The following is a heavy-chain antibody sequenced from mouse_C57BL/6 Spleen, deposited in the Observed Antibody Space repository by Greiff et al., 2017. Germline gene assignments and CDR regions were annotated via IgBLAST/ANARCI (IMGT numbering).Heavy chain of an antibody. J-gene: IGHJ3*01. V-gene: IGHV5-4*01. Sequence: EVQGVESGGGLVKPGGSLKLSCAASGFTFSSYAMSWVRQTPEKRLEWVATISDGGSYTYYPDNVKGRFTISRDNAKNNLYLQMSHLKSEDTAMYYCAREGAPPFAYWGQGTLVTVSA. CDR3: AREGAPPFAY. CDR2: ISDGGSYT. CDR1: GFTFSSYA.